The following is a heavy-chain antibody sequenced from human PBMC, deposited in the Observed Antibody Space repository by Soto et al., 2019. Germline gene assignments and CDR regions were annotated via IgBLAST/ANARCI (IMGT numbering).Heavy chain of an antibody. CDR3: ARVGGINWFDP. CDR2: IYYGGST. Sequence: QVQLQESGPGLVKPSQTLSLTCTVSGGSISSGGYYWSWIRQHPGKGLEWIGYIYYGGSTYYNPSLNSRVNISVDTSKNQFSLKLSSVTAADTAVYYCARVGGINWFDPWGQGTLVTVSS. D-gene: IGHD3-16*01. V-gene: IGHV4-31*03. J-gene: IGHJ5*02. CDR1: GGSISSGGYY.